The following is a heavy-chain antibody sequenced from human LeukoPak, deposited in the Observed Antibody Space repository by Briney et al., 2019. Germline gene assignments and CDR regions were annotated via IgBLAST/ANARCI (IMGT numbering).Heavy chain of an antibody. V-gene: IGHV3-9*01. CDR3: AGAPYYYDSSGYPPF. D-gene: IGHD3-22*01. CDR2: ICWYSGSI. Sequence: GRSLRLSCAASGFTFDDYAMLCVRRAPGKGLECVSGICWYSGSIGYADSVKGRFTISRDNAKNSLYLQMNSLRAEDTALYYCAGAPYYYDSSGYPPFWGQGTLVTVSS. J-gene: IGHJ4*02. CDR1: GFTFDDYA.